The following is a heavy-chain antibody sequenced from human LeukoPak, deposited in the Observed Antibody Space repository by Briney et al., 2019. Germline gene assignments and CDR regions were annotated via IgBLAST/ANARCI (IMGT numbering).Heavy chain of an antibody. CDR2: IKQDGSEK. CDR3: ARLSSGSYDAFDI. Sequence: GGSLRLSCAASGFTFSSYWMSWVRQAPGKGLEWVANIKQDGSEKYYVDSVKGRFTISRDNAKNSLYLQMNSLRAEDTAVYYCARLSSGSYDAFDIWGQGTMVTVSS. J-gene: IGHJ3*02. D-gene: IGHD1-26*01. CDR1: GFTFSSYW. V-gene: IGHV3-7*01.